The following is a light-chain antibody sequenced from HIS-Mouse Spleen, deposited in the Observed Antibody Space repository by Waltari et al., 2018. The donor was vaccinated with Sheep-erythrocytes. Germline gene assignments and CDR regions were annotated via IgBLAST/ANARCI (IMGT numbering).Light chain of an antibody. Sequence: SYVLTQPPSVSVAPGQTARITCGGNNIGSKSVHWYQQKPGQAPVLGVYDDSDRPSGIPRRFSGSNAGNTATLTSSRGEAGDEADYYCQVWDSSSDHPGVFGGGTKLTVL. V-gene: IGLV3-21*02. CDR2: DDS. J-gene: IGLJ3*02. CDR3: QVWDSSSDHPGV. CDR1: NIGSKS.